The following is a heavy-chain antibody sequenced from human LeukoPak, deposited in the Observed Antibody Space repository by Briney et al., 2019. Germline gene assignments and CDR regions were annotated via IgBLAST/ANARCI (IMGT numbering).Heavy chain of an antibody. CDR3: ARDTSDDYGDYGDAFDI. CDR2: IYYSGST. J-gene: IGHJ3*02. V-gene: IGHV4-59*01. Sequence: SETLPLTCTVSGGSISSYYWSWIRQPPGKGLEWIGYIYYSGSTNYNPSLKSRVTISVDTSKNQFSLKLSSVTAADTAVYYCARDTSDDYGDYGDAFDIWGQGTMVTVSS. CDR1: GGSISSYY. D-gene: IGHD4-17*01.